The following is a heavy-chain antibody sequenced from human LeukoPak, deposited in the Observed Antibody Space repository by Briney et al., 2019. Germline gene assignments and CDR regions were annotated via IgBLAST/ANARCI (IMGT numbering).Heavy chain of an antibody. D-gene: IGHD5-18*01. V-gene: IGHV1-69*13. J-gene: IGHJ4*02. CDR1: GYTFTSYY. CDR3: ARGGDSYGSLHQFDY. CDR2: IIPIFGTA. Sequence: ASVKVSCKASGYTFTSYYMHWVRQAPGQGLEWMGGIIPIFGTANYAQKFQGRVTITADESTSTAYMELGSLRSEDTAVYYCARGGDSYGSLHQFDYWGQGTLVTVSS.